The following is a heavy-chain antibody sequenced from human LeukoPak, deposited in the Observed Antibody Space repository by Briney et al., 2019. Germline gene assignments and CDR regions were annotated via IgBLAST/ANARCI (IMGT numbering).Heavy chain of an antibody. J-gene: IGHJ4*02. CDR2: MNPSSGNT. D-gene: IGHD1-26*01. CDR3: ARGLSVARWGATRSFAY. V-gene: IGHV1-8*01. CDR1: GYTFTSYD. Sequence: GASVKVSCKASGYTFTSYDINWVRQATGQGLEWMGWMNPSSGNTGYAQKFQGRVTMTRNTSISTAYMELSSLRSEDTAVYYCARGLSVARWGATRSFAYWGQGTLVTVSS.